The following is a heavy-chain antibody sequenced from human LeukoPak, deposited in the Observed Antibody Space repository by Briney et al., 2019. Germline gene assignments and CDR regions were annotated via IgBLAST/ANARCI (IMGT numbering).Heavy chain of an antibody. V-gene: IGHV3-21*01. J-gene: IGHJ5*02. Sequence: GGSLRLSCAASGFTFSSYSMNWVRQAPGKGLEWVSSISSSSSCIYYADSVKGRFTISRDNAKNSLYLQMNSLRAEDTAVYYCASRIAARPRGNWFDPWGQGTLVTVSS. CDR2: ISSSSSCI. CDR3: ASRIAARPRGNWFDP. D-gene: IGHD6-6*01. CDR1: GFTFSSYS.